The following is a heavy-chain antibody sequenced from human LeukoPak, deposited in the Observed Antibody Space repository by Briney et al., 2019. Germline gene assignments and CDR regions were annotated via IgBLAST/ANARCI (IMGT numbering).Heavy chain of an antibody. J-gene: IGHJ4*02. CDR3: ARSYDSSGYYDY. CDR1: GFSFSSFE. Sequence: GGSLRLSCAASGFSFSSFEMNWVRQAPGKGLEWVSYISSSGTTIHYADSVKGRFTISRDNAKSSLYLQMNSLRAEDTAVYYCARSYDSSGYYDYWGQGTLVTVSS. V-gene: IGHV3-48*03. CDR2: ISSSGTTI. D-gene: IGHD3-22*01.